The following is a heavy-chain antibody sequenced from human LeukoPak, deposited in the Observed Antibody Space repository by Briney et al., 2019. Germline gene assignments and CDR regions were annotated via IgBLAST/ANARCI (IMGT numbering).Heavy chain of an antibody. CDR1: GFTFDDYA. CDR3: AKDMSSSGLFDY. Sequence: GGSLRLSCAASGFTFDDYAMHWVRQAPGKGLEWVSLISWDGGNTYYADSVMGRFTISRDNSKNSLYLQMNSLTTDDTALYYCAKDMSSSGLFDYWGQGTLVTVSS. J-gene: IGHJ4*02. V-gene: IGHV3-43*01. CDR2: ISWDGGNT. D-gene: IGHD6-25*01.